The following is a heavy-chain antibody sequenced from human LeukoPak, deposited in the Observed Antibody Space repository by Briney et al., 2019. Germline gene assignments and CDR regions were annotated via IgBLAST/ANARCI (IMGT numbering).Heavy chain of an antibody. CDR1: GGSISSYY. CDR2: IYTSGST. J-gene: IGHJ4*02. Sequence: SETLSLTCTVSGGSISSYYWSWIRRPAGKGLEWIGRIYTSGSTNYNPSLKSRVTMSVDTSKNQFSLKLSSVTAADTAVYYCARDQGIAAAGTFDYWGQGTLVTVSS. CDR3: ARDQGIAAAGTFDY. D-gene: IGHD6-13*01. V-gene: IGHV4-4*07.